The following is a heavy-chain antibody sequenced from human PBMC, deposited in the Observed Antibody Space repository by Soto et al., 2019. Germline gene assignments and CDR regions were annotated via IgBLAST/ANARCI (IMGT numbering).Heavy chain of an antibody. D-gene: IGHD2-15*01. CDR1: GGSFSGYY. V-gene: IGHV4-34*01. CDR2: INHSGST. J-gene: IGHJ6*02. CDR3: ARLRGLGSGVAATSYYYYGMDV. Sequence: SETLSLTGAFYGGSFSGYYWSWIRQPPGKGLEWIGEINHSGSTNYNPSLKSRVTISVDTSKNQFSLKLSSVTAAVTASYYCARLRGLGSGVAATSYYYYGMDVWGQGTTVTVSS.